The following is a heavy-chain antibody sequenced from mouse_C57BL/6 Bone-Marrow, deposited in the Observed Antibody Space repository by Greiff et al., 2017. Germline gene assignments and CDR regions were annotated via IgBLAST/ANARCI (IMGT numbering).Heavy chain of an antibody. V-gene: IGHV1-15*01. CDR2: IDPETGGT. J-gene: IGHJ3*01. Sequence: QVQLQQSGAELVRPGASVTLSCKASGYTFTDYEMHWVKQTPVHGLEWIGAIDPETGGTAYTQKFKGKAILTADKSSSTAYMELRSLTSEDSAVYYCKRGFADWGKGTMVTVSA. CDR3: KRGFAD. CDR1: GYTFTDYE.